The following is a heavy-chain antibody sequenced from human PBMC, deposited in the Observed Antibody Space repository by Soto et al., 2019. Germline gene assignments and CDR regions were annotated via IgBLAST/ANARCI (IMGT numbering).Heavy chain of an antibody. J-gene: IGHJ4*02. V-gene: IGHV3-48*02. D-gene: IGHD5-12*01. CDR1: GFTFSSYN. CDR3: ARHLGYAGPTWPSCDY. CDR2: ISSSSSTI. Sequence: EVQLVESGGGLVQPGGSLRLSCAASGFTFSSYNMNWVRQAPGKGLEWVSYISSSSSTIYYAASVKGRFTISRDNAKTSLYLQMTRLRDADTAVYYCARHLGYAGPTWPSCDYWGQGTLVTVSS.